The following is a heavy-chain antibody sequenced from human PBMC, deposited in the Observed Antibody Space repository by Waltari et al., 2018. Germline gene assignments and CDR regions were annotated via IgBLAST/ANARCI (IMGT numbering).Heavy chain of an antibody. J-gene: IGHJ4*02. CDR2: IKHSGST. CDR3: ARGGIAAAGSFDY. CDR1: GGSFSGYS. D-gene: IGHD6-13*01. Sequence: QVQLQQWGAGLFKPSETLSLTCAVYGGSFSGYSWSWIRPHPGQGLAWIGEIKHSGSTNYDPSHKSRGTISVDTSKNQFALKLSSVTAAYTAGYYCARGGIAAAGSFDYWGQGTLVTVSS. V-gene: IGHV4-34*01.